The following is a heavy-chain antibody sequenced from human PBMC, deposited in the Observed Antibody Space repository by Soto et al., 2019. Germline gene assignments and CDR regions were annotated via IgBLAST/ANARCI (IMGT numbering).Heavy chain of an antibody. CDR3: ARFANCGGGGPRDR. D-gene: IGHD2-21*01. J-gene: IGHJ5*02. CDR2: ISADGGRT. CDR1: GFNFGSYA. Sequence: EVQLLESGGGLVQPGGSLRLSCAASGFNFGSYAMSWVRQPPGKGLDWVSGISADGGRTPYADSVKGRFTISRDNSKNTRYLQMSGLRAEAAAVYYGARFANCGGGGPRDRWGQGSLVTFSS. V-gene: IGHV3-23*01.